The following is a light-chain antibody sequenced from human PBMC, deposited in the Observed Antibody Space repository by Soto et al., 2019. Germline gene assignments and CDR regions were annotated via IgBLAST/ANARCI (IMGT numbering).Light chain of an antibody. CDR2: GVS. V-gene: IGKV3-20*01. CDR3: HLYSGSPWT. J-gene: IGKJ1*01. Sequence: EIVLTQSPGTLSLSPGERATLSCRASQSINHKYLAWFQQEPGQTPRLLIHGVSIRATGIPDRVSASGSVTEFSLTIIRLEAEYLAVYYYHLYSGSPWTFGQGNKLQIK. CDR1: QSINHKY.